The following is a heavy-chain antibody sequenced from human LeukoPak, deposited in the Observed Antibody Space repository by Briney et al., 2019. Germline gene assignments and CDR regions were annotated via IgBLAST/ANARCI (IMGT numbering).Heavy chain of an antibody. CDR3: ARIFSYYYDSSGYF. Sequence: PSETLSLTCTVSGGSISSSSYYWGWIRQPPGKGLEWIGSIYYSGSTYYNPSLKSRVTISVDTSKNQFSLKLSSVTAADTAVYYCARIFSYYYDSSGYFWGQGTLVTVSS. J-gene: IGHJ4*02. CDR1: GGSISSSSYY. V-gene: IGHV4-39*07. CDR2: IYYSGST. D-gene: IGHD3-22*01.